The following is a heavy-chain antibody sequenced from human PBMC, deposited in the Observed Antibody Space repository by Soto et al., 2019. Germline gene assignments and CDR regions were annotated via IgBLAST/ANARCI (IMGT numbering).Heavy chain of an antibody. D-gene: IGHD2-8*02. V-gene: IGHV4-4*07. J-gene: IGHJ4*02. CDR2: FSLSGTT. CDR3: ARGMTPPGAPAWYYFDS. Sequence: QVQLQESGPGLMKPSETLSLTCTVSGASITGSSYWSWIRQPAGKGLEWIGRFSLSGTTNYNPSLRSRATMSADVSKNQFSLRLTSVTAADTALYHCARGMTPPGAPAWYYFDSWGQGTLVTVSS. CDR1: GASITGSSY.